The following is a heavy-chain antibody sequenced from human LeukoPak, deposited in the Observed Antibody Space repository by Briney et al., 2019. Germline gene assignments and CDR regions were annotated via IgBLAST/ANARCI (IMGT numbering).Heavy chain of an antibody. V-gene: IGHV4-61*02. CDR1: GGSISSGSYY. CDR3: ASNYRIVGANNAFDI. D-gene: IGHD1-26*01. CDR2: IYTSGST. J-gene: IGHJ3*02. Sequence: SETXXLTCTVSGGSISSGSYYWSWIRQPAGKGLEWIGRIYTSGSTNYNPSLKSRVTITVDTTKNQFSLKLSSVTAADTAVYYCASNYRIVGANNAFDIWGQGTMVTVSS.